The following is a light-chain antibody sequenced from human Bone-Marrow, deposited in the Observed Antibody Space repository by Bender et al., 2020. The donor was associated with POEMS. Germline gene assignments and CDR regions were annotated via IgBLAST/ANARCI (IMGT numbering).Light chain of an antibody. CDR1: TSNIESNF. CDR2: TNN. J-gene: IGLJ3*02. CDR3: ATWDDSLTGFV. V-gene: IGLV1-47*01. Sequence: QSVLTQAPSASGIPGQRITMSCSGGTSNIESNFVSWYHPVPGTAPKLLILTNNQRPSGAPDRFSASKSGPSASLVISGLRSEDEGDYFGATWDDSLTGFVFGGGTKLTV.